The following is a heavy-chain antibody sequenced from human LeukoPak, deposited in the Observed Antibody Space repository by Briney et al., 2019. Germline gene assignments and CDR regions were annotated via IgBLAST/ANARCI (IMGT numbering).Heavy chain of an antibody. J-gene: IGHJ4*02. CDR3: ARDLSPTYSSSWYGFDY. V-gene: IGHV3-7*01. CDR1: GFTFSSYW. D-gene: IGHD6-13*01. Sequence: PGGSLRLSCAASGFTFSSYWMSWVRQAPGKGLEWVANIKQDGSEKYYVDSVKGRFTISRDNAKNSLYLQMNSLRAEDTAVYYCARDLSPTYSSSWYGFDYWGQGTLVTVSS. CDR2: IKQDGSEK.